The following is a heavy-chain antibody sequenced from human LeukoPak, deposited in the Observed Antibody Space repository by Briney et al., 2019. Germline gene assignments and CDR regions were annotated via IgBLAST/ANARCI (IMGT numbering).Heavy chain of an antibody. Sequence: PSETLSLTCAVYGGSFSGYYWGWIRQPPGKGLEWIGEINHSGSTNYNPSLKSRVTISVDTSKNQFSLKLSSVTAAGTAVYYCARIATTPLFDYWGQGTLVTVSS. D-gene: IGHD2-15*01. CDR1: GGSFSGYY. J-gene: IGHJ4*02. V-gene: IGHV4-34*01. CDR2: INHSGST. CDR3: ARIATTPLFDY.